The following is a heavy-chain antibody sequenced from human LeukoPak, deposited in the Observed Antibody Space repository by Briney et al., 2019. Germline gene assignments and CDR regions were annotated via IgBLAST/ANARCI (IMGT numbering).Heavy chain of an antibody. Sequence: SETLSLTCAVYGGSFSGYYWSWIRQPPGKGLEWIGEINHSGSTNYNPSLKSRVTISVETSKNQFSLKLSSVTAADTAVYYCASGTEYCSGGSCSRYFDYWGQGTLVTVPS. D-gene: IGHD2-15*01. CDR2: INHSGST. V-gene: IGHV4-34*01. CDR3: ASGTEYCSGGSCSRYFDY. J-gene: IGHJ4*02. CDR1: GGSFSGYY.